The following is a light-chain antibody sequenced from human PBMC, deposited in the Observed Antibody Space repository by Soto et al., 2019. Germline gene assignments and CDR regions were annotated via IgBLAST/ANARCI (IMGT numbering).Light chain of an antibody. CDR2: SAS. CDR1: QSVRSSQ. J-gene: IGKJ2*01. Sequence: EIVLTQSPGTLSLSPGERATLSCRASQSVRSSQFAWYQHKPGQAPRLLIYSASRRATGIPDRFSGSGSGTDFTLTISRLEPEDFAVYYCQQYENSPPYPFSLGTKVDSK. CDR3: QQYENSPPYP. V-gene: IGKV3-20*01.